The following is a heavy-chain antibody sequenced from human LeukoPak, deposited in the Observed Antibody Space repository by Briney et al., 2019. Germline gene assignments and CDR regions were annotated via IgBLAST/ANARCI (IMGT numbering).Heavy chain of an antibody. CDR3: ARHHESRYCSSTSCPTGWFDP. D-gene: IGHD2-2*01. CDR2: MNPNSGNT. CDR1: GYTFTIYD. V-gene: IGHV1-8*01. J-gene: IGHJ5*02. Sequence: ASVTVSCTASGYTFTIYDINWVRQATGQGLEWMGWMNPNSGNTGYAQKFQGRVTMTRNTSISTAYMELSSLRSEDTAVYYCARHHESRYCSSTSCPTGWFDPWGQGTLVTVSS.